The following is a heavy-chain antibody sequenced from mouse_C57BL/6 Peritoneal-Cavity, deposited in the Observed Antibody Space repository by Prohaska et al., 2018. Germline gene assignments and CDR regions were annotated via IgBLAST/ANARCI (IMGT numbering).Heavy chain of an antibody. CDR3: AGDRLGYWYFDV. Sequence: TISFTGYSITSGYYWNWIRQFPGNKLEWMGYISYDGSNNYNPSLKNRISITRDTSKNQFFLQLNSVTTEDTAMYYCAGDRLGYWYFDVWGTGTTVTVSS. CDR1: GYSITSGYY. V-gene: IGHV3-6*01. D-gene: IGHD4-1*01. CDR2: ISYDGSN. J-gene: IGHJ1*03.